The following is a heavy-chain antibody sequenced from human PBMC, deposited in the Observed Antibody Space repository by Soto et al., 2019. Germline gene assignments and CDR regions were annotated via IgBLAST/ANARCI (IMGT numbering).Heavy chain of an antibody. CDR3: ARESPGYGDCYYYYMDV. CDR2: IIPILGIA. CDR1: GGTFSSYT. J-gene: IGHJ6*03. Sequence: GASVKVSCKASGGTFSSYTISWVRQAPGQGLEWMGRIIPILGIANYAQKFQGRVTITADKSTSTAYMELSSLRSEDTAVYYCARESPGYGDCYYYYMDVWGKGTTVTVSS. D-gene: IGHD4-17*01. V-gene: IGHV1-69*04.